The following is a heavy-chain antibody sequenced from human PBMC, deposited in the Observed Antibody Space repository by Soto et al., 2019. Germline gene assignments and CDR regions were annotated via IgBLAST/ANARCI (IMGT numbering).Heavy chain of an antibody. CDR2: ISWNSGSI. CDR1: GFTFDDYA. D-gene: IGHD3-9*01. CDR3: VRERPDINSRLSFDY. Sequence: PGGSLRLSCAASGFTFDDYAMHWVRQAPGKGLEWVAGISWNSGSIGYADSVRGRFTISRDNAKNSLFLQMNSLRDDDTAVYYCVRERPDINSRLSFDYWGQGTLVTVSS. J-gene: IGHJ4*02. V-gene: IGHV3-9*01.